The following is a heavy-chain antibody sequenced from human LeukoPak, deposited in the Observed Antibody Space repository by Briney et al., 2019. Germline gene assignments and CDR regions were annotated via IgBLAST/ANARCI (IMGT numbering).Heavy chain of an antibody. Sequence: SETLSLTCTVSGGSINSYYWSWIRQPAEKGLEWIGRFYSGTTYYNPSLNSRVTVSIDTSKNHFSLRLSSVTAADTAVYYCARSAFSGFDIWGPGTVVTVSA. J-gene: IGHJ3*02. CDR2: FYSGTT. CDR3: ARSAFSGFDI. D-gene: IGHD5-12*01. CDR1: GGSINSYY. V-gene: IGHV4-4*07.